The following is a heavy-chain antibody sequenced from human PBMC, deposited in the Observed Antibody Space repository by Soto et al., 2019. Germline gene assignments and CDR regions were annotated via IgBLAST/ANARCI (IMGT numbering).Heavy chain of an antibody. CDR2: MSHDGSRT. J-gene: IGHJ5*02. CDR3: AKGGTRWFDP. V-gene: IGHV3-30*04. Sequence: GGSLRLSCTTSGFIFNTYAMRWVRQAPGKGLEWVAVMSHDGSRTYYADSVKGRFTISRDNSKNTLYVQMNSLRVEDTAGYYSAKGGTRWFDPWGQGTLVTVSS. D-gene: IGHD1-1*01. CDR1: GFIFNTYA.